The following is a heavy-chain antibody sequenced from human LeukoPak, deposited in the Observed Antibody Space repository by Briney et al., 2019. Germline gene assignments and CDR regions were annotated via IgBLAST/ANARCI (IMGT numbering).Heavy chain of an antibody. Sequence: ASVKVSCKASGYTFTSYDINWVRQATGQGLEWMGWISAYNGNTNYAQKLQGRVTMTTDTSTSTAYMELRSLRSDDTAVYYCARDPTTIDAFDIWGQGTMVTVSS. CDR1: GYTFTSYD. J-gene: IGHJ3*02. CDR3: ARDPTTIDAFDI. CDR2: ISAYNGNT. V-gene: IGHV1-18*01. D-gene: IGHD3-9*01.